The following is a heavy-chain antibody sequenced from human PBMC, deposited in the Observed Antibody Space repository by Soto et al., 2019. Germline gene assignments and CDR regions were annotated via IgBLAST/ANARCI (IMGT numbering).Heavy chain of an antibody. CDR3: GRHVVYSLWYGERGHHFDY. V-gene: IGHV4-59*08. CDR1: GGSISNYY. CDR2: FYYTGIT. Sequence: SNTLSLTCTVSGGSISNYYWSWIRQPPGKGLEWIGYFYYTGITNYNPSLKSRISMSVDTSKNQFSLKLSSVTAADTAVYYCGRHVVYSLWYGERGHHFDYWGHGTLVTGSA. D-gene: IGHD3-10*01. J-gene: IGHJ4*01.